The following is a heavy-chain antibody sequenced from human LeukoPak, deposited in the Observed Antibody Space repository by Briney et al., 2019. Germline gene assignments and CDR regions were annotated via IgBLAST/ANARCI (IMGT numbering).Heavy chain of an antibody. Sequence: GGSLRLTCAASGFTFSSYAMNWVRQAPGKGLEWVSSISESGGTTDYADSVKGRFTISRDNSKNTLYLQMNRLRAEDTAVYYCARAGPSSSWHQFDYWGQGTLVTVSS. CDR1: GFTFSSYA. CDR3: ARAGPSSSWHQFDY. CDR2: ISESGGTT. J-gene: IGHJ4*02. V-gene: IGHV3-23*01. D-gene: IGHD6-13*01.